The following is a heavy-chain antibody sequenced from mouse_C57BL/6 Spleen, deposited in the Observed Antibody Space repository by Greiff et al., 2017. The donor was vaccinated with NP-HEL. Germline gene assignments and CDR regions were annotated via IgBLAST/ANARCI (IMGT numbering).Heavy chain of an antibody. CDR2: IYPGDGDT. Sequence: QVQLQQSGAELVKPGASVKISCKASGYAFSSYWMNWVKQRPGKGLEWIGQIYPGDGDTNYNGKFKGKATLTADKSSSTAYMQLSSLTSEDSAVYCCAREGGYDPAWFAYWGQGTLVTVSA. CDR1: GYAFSSYW. D-gene: IGHD2-2*01. J-gene: IGHJ3*01. CDR3: AREGGYDPAWFAY. V-gene: IGHV1-80*01.